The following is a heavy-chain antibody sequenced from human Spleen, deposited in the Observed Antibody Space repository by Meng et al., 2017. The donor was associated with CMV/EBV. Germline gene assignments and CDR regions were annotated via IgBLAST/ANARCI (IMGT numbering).Heavy chain of an antibody. CDR3: VRGRHSGSWLFDF. CDR1: GYTFNNYA. D-gene: IGHD6-13*01. J-gene: IGHJ4*02. Sequence: AAVKVSCKASGYTFNNYAIHWVRQAPGHRLQWMGCSNGDSGNTQYSQHFQGRVTFTRDTSASTAYMDLSSLTSEDMAVYYCVRGRHSGSWLFDFWGRGSLVTVSS. V-gene: IGHV1-3*02. CDR2: SNGDSGNT.